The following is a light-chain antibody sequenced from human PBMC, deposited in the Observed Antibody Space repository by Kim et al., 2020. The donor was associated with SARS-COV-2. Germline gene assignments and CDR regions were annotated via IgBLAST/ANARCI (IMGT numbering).Light chain of an antibody. V-gene: IGLV2-8*01. J-gene: IGLJ3*02. CDR1: SSAFRDYDY. CDR2: EVT. Sequence: QSVTISCTGTSSAFRDYDYVSWYQQHPDKAPKLIIYEVTKRPSGVPDRFSGSKSGNSASLTVSGLQAEDEADYYCSSYGGSIDLWVFGGGTQLTVL. CDR3: SSYGGSIDLWV.